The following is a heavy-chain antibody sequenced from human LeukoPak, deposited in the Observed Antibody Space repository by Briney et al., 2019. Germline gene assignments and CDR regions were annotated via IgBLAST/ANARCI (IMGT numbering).Heavy chain of an antibody. V-gene: IGHV3-33*08. CDR2: IWYDGSDQ. CDR3: ARDRNWASQSWYLDL. Sequence: GGSLRLSCADSGFTFSNYAMSWVRQAPGKGLEWVAVIWYDGSDQRLIDSVKGRFTVSRDNSKNTLWLQMNSLRAEDTAVYYCARDRNWASQSWYLDLWGRGTLVTVSS. J-gene: IGHJ2*01. D-gene: IGHD7-27*01. CDR1: GFTFSNYA.